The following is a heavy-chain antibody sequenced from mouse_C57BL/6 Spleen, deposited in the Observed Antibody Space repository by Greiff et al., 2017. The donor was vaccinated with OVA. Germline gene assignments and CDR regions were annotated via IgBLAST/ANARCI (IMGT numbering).Heavy chain of an antibody. V-gene: IGHV1-50*01. D-gene: IGHD2-5*01. Sequence: QVQLQQPGAELVKPGASVKLSCKASGYTFTSYWMQWVKQRPGQGLEWIGEIDPSDSYTNYNQKFKGKATLTVDTSSRTAYMQLSSLTSEDCAVYDGARSKGYSSYGYLDVWGTGTTVTVSS. CDR1: GYTFTSYW. J-gene: IGHJ1*03. CDR2: IDPSDSYT. CDR3: ARSKGYSSYGYLDV.